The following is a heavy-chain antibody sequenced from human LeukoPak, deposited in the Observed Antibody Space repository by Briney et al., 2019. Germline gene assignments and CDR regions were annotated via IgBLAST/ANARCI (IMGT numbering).Heavy chain of an antibody. CDR1: GGSFSGYY. J-gene: IGHJ4*02. D-gene: IGHD5-12*01. CDR3: ARGRGYSGYRPLDY. V-gene: IGHV4-34*01. Sequence: PSETLSLTCAVYGGSFSGYYWSWIRQPPGKGLEWIGEINHSGSTNYNPSLKSRVTISVDTSKNQFSLKLSSVTAADTAVYYCARGRGYSGYRPLDYWGQGTLVTVSS. CDR2: INHSGST.